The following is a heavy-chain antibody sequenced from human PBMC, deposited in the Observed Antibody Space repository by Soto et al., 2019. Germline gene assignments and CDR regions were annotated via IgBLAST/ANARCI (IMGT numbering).Heavy chain of an antibody. Sequence: GESLKISCKGSGYSFTSYWISWVRQMPGKGLEWMGRIDPSDSYTNYSPSFQGHVTISADKSISTAYLQWSSLKASDTAMYYCARHWGSSTSYYYYYYGMDVWGQGTTVTVPS. CDR3: ARHWGSSTSYYYYYYGMDV. V-gene: IGHV5-10-1*01. D-gene: IGHD2-2*01. J-gene: IGHJ6*02. CDR1: GYSFTSYW. CDR2: IDPSDSYT.